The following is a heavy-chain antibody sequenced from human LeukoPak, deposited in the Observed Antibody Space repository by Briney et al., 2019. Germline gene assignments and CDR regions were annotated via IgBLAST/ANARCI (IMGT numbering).Heavy chain of an antibody. J-gene: IGHJ4*02. CDR2: IYYSGST. CDR1: GGSISSYY. D-gene: IGHD6-19*01. CDR3: ARRRYTSGWDEN. Sequence: PSETLSLTCIVSGGSISSYYWSWIRQPPGKGLEWIGYIYYSGSTNYNPSLKSRVTISVDTSKNQFSLKLSSVTAADTAVYYCARRRYTSGWDENWGQGTLVTVSS. V-gene: IGHV4-59*08.